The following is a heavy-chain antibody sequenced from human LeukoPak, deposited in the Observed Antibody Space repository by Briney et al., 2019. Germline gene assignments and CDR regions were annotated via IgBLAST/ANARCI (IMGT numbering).Heavy chain of an antibody. CDR3: ATIYSSSWYLFDY. J-gene: IGHJ4*02. D-gene: IGHD6-13*01. V-gene: IGHV4-39*01. CDR1: GGSISSSSYY. CDR2: IYYSGST. Sequence: SETLSLTYTVSGGSISSSSYYWGWIRQPPGKGLEWIGSIYYSGSTYYNPSLKSRVTISVDTSKNQFSLKLSSVTAADTAVYYCATIYSSSWYLFDYWGQGTLVTVSS.